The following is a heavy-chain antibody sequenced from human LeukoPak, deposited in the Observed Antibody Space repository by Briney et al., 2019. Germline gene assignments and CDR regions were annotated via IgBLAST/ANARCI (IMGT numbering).Heavy chain of an antibody. D-gene: IGHD3/OR15-3a*01. V-gene: IGHV1-18*01. CDR2: ISGDNGNT. J-gene: IGHJ6*02. Sequence: ASVKVSCKASGYTFTSHGISWVRQAPGQGLEWIGWISGDNGNTNYAQNLQGRVTMTTDTSTSTAYMEVRSLRSDDTAVYYCATELRTGYLGYHGMDVWGQGTTVTVSS. CDR3: ATELRTGYLGYHGMDV. CDR1: GYTFTSHG.